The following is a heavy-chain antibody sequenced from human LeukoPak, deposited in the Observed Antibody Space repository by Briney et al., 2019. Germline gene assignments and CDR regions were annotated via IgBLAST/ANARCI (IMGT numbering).Heavy chain of an antibody. CDR2: IYSGGTT. Sequence: PGGSLRLSCATSGFIFSNYAVNWVRQAPGKGLEWVSLIYSGGTTYYADSVKGRFTISRDNSKNTLFLRMNSLRDEDTAVYYCAGGGGAFCGGDCYRTFDYWGQGTLVTVSS. J-gene: IGHJ4*02. V-gene: IGHV3-66*01. D-gene: IGHD2-21*02. CDR3: AGGGGAFCGGDCYRTFDY. CDR1: GFIFSNYA.